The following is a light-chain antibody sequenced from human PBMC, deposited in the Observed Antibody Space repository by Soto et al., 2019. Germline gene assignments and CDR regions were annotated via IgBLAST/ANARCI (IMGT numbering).Light chain of an antibody. CDR1: SSDVGTSNY. J-gene: IGLJ1*01. CDR2: EVT. V-gene: IGLV2-8*01. Sequence: QSVLTQPPSASGSPGQSVTISCTGTSSDVGTSNYVSWYQQHPGKAPKLMIYEVTKRPSGVPDRFSGSKSGNTASLTVSGLQADDEADYYCSSRSGTDILDVFGTGTKLTVL. CDR3: SSRSGTDILDV.